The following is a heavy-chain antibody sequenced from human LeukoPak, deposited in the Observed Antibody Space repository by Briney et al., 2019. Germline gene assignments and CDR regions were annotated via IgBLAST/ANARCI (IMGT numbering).Heavy chain of an antibody. J-gene: IGHJ4*02. CDR3: ASLRERSYYARGFDY. D-gene: IGHD3-3*01. Sequence: SETLSLTCTVSGGSISSYYWSWIRQPPGKGLEWIGYIYYSGSTNYNPSLKSRVTISVDTSKNQFSLKLSSVTAADTAVYYCASLRERSYYARGFDYWGQGTLVTVSS. CDR1: GGSISSYY. V-gene: IGHV4-59*08. CDR2: IYYSGST.